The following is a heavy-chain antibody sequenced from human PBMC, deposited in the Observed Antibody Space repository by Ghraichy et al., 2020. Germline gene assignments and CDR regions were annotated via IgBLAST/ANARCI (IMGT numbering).Heavy chain of an antibody. J-gene: IGHJ6*02. CDR3: AREGSYDSSGYYSLRDYYGMDV. D-gene: IGHD3-22*01. V-gene: IGHV3-53*01. CDR2: IYSGGST. CDR1: GFTVSSNY. Sequence: GGSLRLSCAASGFTVSSNYMSWVHQAPWKGLEWVSVIYSGGSTYYADSVKGRFTISRDNSKNTLYLQMNSLRAEDTAVYYCAREGSYDSSGYYSLRDYYGMDVWGQGTTVTVSS.